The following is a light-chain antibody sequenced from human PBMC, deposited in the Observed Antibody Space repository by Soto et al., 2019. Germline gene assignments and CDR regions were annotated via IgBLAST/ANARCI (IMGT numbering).Light chain of an antibody. CDR2: DVS. J-gene: IGLJ2*01. Sequence: QSALTQPASVSGSPGQSITISCTGTSSDVGGYNYVSWYQHHPGKAPKLMIYDVSNRPSGVSNRFSGSKSGNMASLTISGLQAEDGADYYCSSYTSSSTRVFGGGTKLTVL. V-gene: IGLV2-14*03. CDR3: SSYTSSSTRV. CDR1: SSDVGGYNY.